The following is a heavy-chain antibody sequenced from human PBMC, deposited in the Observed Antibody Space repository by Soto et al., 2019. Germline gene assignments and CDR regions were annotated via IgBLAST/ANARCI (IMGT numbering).Heavy chain of an antibody. Sequence: EVQLLESGGGLVQPGGSLRLSCAASGFTFSSYAMSWVRQAPGKGLEWVSAISGSGGSTYYADSVKGRFTISRDNSKNTLYLQMNSLRAEDTAVYYCAKGDYDYVWGSYRYTEDWGQGTLFTVSS. J-gene: IGHJ4*02. CDR2: ISGSGGST. CDR3: AKGDYDYVWGSYRYTED. D-gene: IGHD3-16*02. V-gene: IGHV3-23*01. CDR1: GFTFSSYA.